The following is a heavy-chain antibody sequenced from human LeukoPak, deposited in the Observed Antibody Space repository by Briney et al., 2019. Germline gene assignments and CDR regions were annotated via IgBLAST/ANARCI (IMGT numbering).Heavy chain of an antibody. J-gene: IGHJ3*02. CDR1: GFTFSSYW. CDR3: ASGGVFDAFDI. V-gene: IGHV3-74*01. Sequence: GGSLRLSCAASGFTFSSYWMHWVRQAPGKGLVRVSRINSDGSSTSYADSVKGRFTISRDNAKNTLYLQMNSLRAEDTAVYYCASGGVFDAFDIWGQGTLVTVSS. CDR2: INSDGSST. D-gene: IGHD3-16*01.